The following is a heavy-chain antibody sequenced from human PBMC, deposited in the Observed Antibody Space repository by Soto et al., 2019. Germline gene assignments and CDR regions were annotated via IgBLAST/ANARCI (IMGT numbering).Heavy chain of an antibody. CDR3: ARDPPLRYFDWLPSTDYYYYGMDV. CDR2: ISAYNGNT. J-gene: IGHJ6*02. CDR1: GYTFTSYG. V-gene: IGHV1-18*01. D-gene: IGHD3-9*01. Sequence: ASVKVSCKASGYTFTSYGISWVRQAPGQGLEWMGWISAYNGNTNYAQKLQGRVTMTTDISTSTAYMELRSLRSDDTAVYYCARDPPLRYFDWLPSTDYYYYGMDVWGQGTTVTVSS.